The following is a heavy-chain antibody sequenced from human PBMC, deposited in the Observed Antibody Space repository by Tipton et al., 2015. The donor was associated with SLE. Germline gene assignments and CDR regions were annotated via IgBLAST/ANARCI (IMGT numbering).Heavy chain of an antibody. CDR1: GASISSGSYY. D-gene: IGHD6-19*01. Sequence: TLSLTCTVSGASISSGSYYWNWIRQHPGKGLEWIGYIHYSGSTYYNPSLESRVTISIDTSKNHFSLKMTSVTAADPAVYYCARGDRYSSGFDYWGQGPLVTVSS. CDR3: ARGDRYSSGFDY. CDR2: IHYSGST. V-gene: IGHV4-31*03. J-gene: IGHJ4*02.